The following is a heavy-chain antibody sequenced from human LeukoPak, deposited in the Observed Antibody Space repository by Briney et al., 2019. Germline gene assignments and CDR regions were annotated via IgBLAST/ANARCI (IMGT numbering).Heavy chain of an antibody. Sequence: GGSLRLSCAASGFTVSSNYMSWVRQAPGKGLEWVSVIYSGGSAFYADSVKGRFTISRDNSKNTLYLQMKSLRAEDTAVYYCAKRVDYSSSSGGYFDYWGQGTLVTVSS. CDR1: GFTVSSNY. CDR2: IYSGGSA. V-gene: IGHV3-53*01. D-gene: IGHD6-6*01. CDR3: AKRVDYSSSSGGYFDY. J-gene: IGHJ4*02.